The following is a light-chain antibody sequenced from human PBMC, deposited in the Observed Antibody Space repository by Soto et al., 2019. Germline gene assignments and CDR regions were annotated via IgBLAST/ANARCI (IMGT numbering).Light chain of an antibody. V-gene: IGKV1-8*01. J-gene: IGKJ2*01. CDR1: QGISSF. Sequence: AIRMTQSPSSISASTGDRVTINCRASQGISSFLAWYQQKPGKAPKLLIYAAATLQRGAPSRFSASGSGTDFTLTISRLQSEDFATYFCQQYLSYPYTFGQGTKLEI. CDR3: QQYLSYPYT. CDR2: AAA.